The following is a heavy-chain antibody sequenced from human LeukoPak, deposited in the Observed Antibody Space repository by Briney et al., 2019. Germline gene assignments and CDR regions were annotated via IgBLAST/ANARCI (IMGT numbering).Heavy chain of an antibody. V-gene: IGHV3-64D*06. J-gene: IGHJ4*02. CDR1: GFTFTSYA. Sequence: GGSLRLSCSASGFTFTSYAMDWVRQAPGKGLEYVSAISSNGGSTYYADSVKGRFTISRDNSKNTLYLQMSSLRAEDTAVYCCVKDYGMVNPLYYFDYWGQGTLVTVSS. D-gene: IGHD5-18*01. CDR2: ISSNGGST. CDR3: VKDYGMVNPLYYFDY.